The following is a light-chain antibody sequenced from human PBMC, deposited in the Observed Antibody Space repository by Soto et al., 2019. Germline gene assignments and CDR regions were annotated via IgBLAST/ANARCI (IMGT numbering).Light chain of an antibody. CDR2: GAS. V-gene: IGKV3-20*01. CDR1: QSVSSDY. Sequence: EIVLTQSPGTLSLSPGERVSLSCRASQSVSSDYLAWYQQKPGQAPRLLMSGASTRAPAIPHRFSGSGSGTDFTLTISRLEPGDFAVYFCQQSSRSPVTFGQGTRLEIK. J-gene: IGKJ5*01. CDR3: QQSSRSPVT.